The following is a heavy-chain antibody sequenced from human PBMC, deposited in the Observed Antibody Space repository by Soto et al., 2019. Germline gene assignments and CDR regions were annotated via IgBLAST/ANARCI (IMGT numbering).Heavy chain of an antibody. V-gene: IGHV3-23*01. CDR2: ISGSGGST. J-gene: IGHJ3*02. CDR3: AKAHWVDAFDS. CDR1: GFTFNSYA. Sequence: EVQLLESGGGLVQPGGSLRLSCAASGFTFNSYAMSWVRQAPGKGLEWVSAISGSGGSTYYADSVKGRFTISRDNSKNTLYLRMNRLRVEDTAVWYCAKAHWVDAFDSWGQGTMVTVSS. D-gene: IGHD7-27*01.